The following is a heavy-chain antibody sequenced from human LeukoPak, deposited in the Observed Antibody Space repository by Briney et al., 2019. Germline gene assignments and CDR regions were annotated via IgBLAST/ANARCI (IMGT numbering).Heavy chain of an antibody. CDR3: ARGSSNIAARNNWFDP. Sequence: PGGFLRLSCAASGFTFSRNSMNWVRQAPGKGLEWVSSISTSSSYINYADSVKGRFTISRDNAKNSLYLQMNSLRAEDTAVYYCARGSSNIAARNNWFDPWGQGTLVTVSS. J-gene: IGHJ5*02. CDR2: ISTSSSYI. V-gene: IGHV3-21*01. CDR1: GFTFSRNS. D-gene: IGHD6-6*01.